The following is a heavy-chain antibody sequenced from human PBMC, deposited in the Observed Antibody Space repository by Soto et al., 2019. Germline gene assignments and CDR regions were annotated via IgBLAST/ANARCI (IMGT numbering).Heavy chain of an antibody. Sequence: SETLSLTCTVSGGSISSGDYYWSWIRQPPGKGLEWIGYIYYSGSTYYNPSLKSRVTISVDTSKNQFSLKLSSVTAADTAVYYCARAPIVVINLPANWFDPWGQGTLVTVSS. CDR2: IYYSGST. J-gene: IGHJ5*02. CDR3: ARAPIVVINLPANWFDP. CDR1: GGSISSGDYY. D-gene: IGHD3-22*01. V-gene: IGHV4-30-4*01.